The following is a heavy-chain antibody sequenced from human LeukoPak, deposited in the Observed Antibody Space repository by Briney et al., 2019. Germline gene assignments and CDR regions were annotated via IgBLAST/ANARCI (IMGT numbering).Heavy chain of an antibody. D-gene: IGHD3-3*01. CDR2: ISAYNGNT. J-gene: IGHJ4*02. CDR1: GYTFTSYG. Sequence: ASVNVSCTASGYTFTSYGISWVRQAPGQGLEWMGWISAYNGNTNYAQKLQGRVTMTTDTSTSTAYMELRSLRSDDTAVYYCARVLSGITPDYWGQGTLVTVSS. V-gene: IGHV1-18*01. CDR3: ARVLSGITPDY.